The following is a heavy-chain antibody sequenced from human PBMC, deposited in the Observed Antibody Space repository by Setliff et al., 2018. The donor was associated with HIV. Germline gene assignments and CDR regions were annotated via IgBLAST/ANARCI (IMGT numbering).Heavy chain of an antibody. V-gene: IGHV1-69*11. CDR3: ATDGMDYGDDEGDFYYYYYMDV. Sequence: GASVKVSCKAVGGTFSAHGISWVRQAPGQGLEWMGRIIPMVGTPNYAQRFQGRVTIAADESTRTVYMELSSLRSEDTAVYFCATDGMDYGDDEGDFYYYYYMDVWGKGTTVTVSS. D-gene: IGHD4-17*01. CDR1: GGTFSAHG. J-gene: IGHJ6*03. CDR2: IIPMVGTP.